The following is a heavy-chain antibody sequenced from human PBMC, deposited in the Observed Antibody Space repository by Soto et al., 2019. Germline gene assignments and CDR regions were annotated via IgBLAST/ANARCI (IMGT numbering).Heavy chain of an antibody. CDR1: GFIFSNYA. CDR3: AVESGGFPDH. CDR2: ISGGDGDNT. V-gene: IGHV3-23*01. D-gene: IGHD1-1*01. J-gene: IGHJ4*02. Sequence: GGSLRLSCAVSGFIFSNYAMTWVRQPPGKGLEWVSSISGGDGDNTYYADSVKGRSTASRDSYNNTLYLQMNSLRAVEAALYYSAVESGGFPDHWGQGTLVTVYS.